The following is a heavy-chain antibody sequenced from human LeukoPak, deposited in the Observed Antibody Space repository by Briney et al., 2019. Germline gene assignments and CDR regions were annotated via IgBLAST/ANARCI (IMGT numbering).Heavy chain of an antibody. CDR3: ASYRYGSSFAFDI. Sequence: PGGSLRLSCGASGFTVSTNYMSWVRQAPGKGLEWVSITYSGGSTYYADSVKGRFSISRDNSKNTLYLQMNSLRAEDTAVYYCASYRYGSSFAFDIWGQGTMVTVSS. CDR1: GFTVSTNY. D-gene: IGHD6-6*01. J-gene: IGHJ3*02. CDR2: TYSGGST. V-gene: IGHV3-66*01.